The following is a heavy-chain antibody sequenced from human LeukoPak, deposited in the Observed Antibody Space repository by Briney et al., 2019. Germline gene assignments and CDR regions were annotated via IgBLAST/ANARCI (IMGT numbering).Heavy chain of an antibody. V-gene: IGHV1-18*01. CDR1: GYTFTSYG. D-gene: IGHD6-13*01. Sequence: GASVKVSCKASGYTFTSYGISWVRQAPGQGLEWMGWIGAYNGNTNYAQKLQGRVTMTTDTSTSTAYMELRSLRSDDTAVYYCAREDVAAAGGAISGVYYYGMDVWGQGTTVTVSS. CDR2: IGAYNGNT. J-gene: IGHJ6*02. CDR3: AREDVAAAGGAISGVYYYGMDV.